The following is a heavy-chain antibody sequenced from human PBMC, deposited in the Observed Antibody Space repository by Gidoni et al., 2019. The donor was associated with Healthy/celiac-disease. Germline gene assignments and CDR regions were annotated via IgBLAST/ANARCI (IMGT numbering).Heavy chain of an antibody. V-gene: IGHV3-33*01. D-gene: IGHD5-12*01. Sequence: QVQLVESGGGVVQPGSSLSLSCAASGFTFSSYGMHWVRQAPGKGLEWVAVIWYDGSNKYYADSVKGRFTISRDNSKNTLYLQMNSLRAEDTAVYYCARDLDFGPGGYSGYDFDYWGQGTLVTVSS. CDR2: IWYDGSNK. CDR1: GFTFSSYG. CDR3: ARDLDFGPGGYSGYDFDY. J-gene: IGHJ4*02.